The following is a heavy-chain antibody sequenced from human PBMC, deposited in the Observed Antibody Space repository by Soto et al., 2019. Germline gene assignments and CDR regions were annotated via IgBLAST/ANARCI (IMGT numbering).Heavy chain of an antibody. CDR1: GDSFTTYW. Sequence: EESLKISCHGSGDSFTTYWISWVRQMPWKGLEWMGKIDPGDSSTNYSPSFRGHITISVDRSINTAHLQFSSLKAADTAVYYCARLEKWYYNYYGLDVWGQGTMVTVSS. CDR3: ARLEKWYYNYYGLDV. CDR2: IDPGDSST. J-gene: IGHJ6*02. V-gene: IGHV5-10-1*01. D-gene: IGHD1-26*01.